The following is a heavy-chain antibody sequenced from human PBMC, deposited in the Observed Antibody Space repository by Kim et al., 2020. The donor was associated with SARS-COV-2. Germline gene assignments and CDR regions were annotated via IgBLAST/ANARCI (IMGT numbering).Heavy chain of an antibody. CDR1: GFTFSNAW. V-gene: IGHV3-15*01. D-gene: IGHD3-22*01. CDR2: IKSKTDGGTT. Sequence: GGSLRLSCAASGFTFSNAWMSWVRQAPGKGLEWVGRIKSKTDGGTTDYAAPVKGRFTISRDDSKNTLYLQMNSLKTEATDVYYCTTDPYAYDSSGYLTYYYDGMGVWGQETAVTVTS. J-gene: IGHJ6*02. CDR3: TTDPYAYDSSGYLTYYYDGMGV.